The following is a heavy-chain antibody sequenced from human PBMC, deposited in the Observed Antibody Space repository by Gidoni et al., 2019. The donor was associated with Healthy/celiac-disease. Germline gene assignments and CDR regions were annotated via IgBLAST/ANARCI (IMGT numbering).Heavy chain of an antibody. V-gene: IGHV4-31*03. Sequence: QVQLQASCPGLVKPSQTPSLTRTVPGGSISCGDYYWTWIRQHPGKGLEWIAYIYYSGSTYCNPSLKSRLTISVDTSKNQFSLELSSVTAADTAVYYCARGNSGSDSGGFDPWGQGSLVTVSS. J-gene: IGHJ5*02. CDR2: IYYSGST. D-gene: IGHD5-12*01. CDR3: ARGNSGSDSGGFDP. CDR1: GGSISCGDYY.